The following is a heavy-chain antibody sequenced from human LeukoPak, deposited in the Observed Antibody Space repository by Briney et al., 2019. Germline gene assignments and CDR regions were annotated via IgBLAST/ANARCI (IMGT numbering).Heavy chain of an antibody. J-gene: IGHJ5*02. CDR1: GFTFSSYS. CDR3: VSSRGVITSWFDT. CDR2: ISSSSSYI. D-gene: IGHD3-10*01. V-gene: IGHV3-21*01. Sequence: GGSLRLSCAASGFTFSSYSMNWVRQAPGKGLEWVSSISSSSSYIYYADSVKGRFTISRDNAKNSLYLQMNSLRVEDTAVYYCVSSRGVITSWFDTWGQGTLVTVSS.